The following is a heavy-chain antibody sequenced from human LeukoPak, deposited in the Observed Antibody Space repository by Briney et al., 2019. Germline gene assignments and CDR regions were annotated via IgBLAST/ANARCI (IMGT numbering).Heavy chain of an antibody. CDR1: GFTVSSNY. D-gene: IGHD3-22*01. CDR2: IYSGGST. Sequence: GGSLRLSCAASGFTVSSNYMSWVRQAPGKGLEWVSVIYSGGSTYYADSVKGRFTISRDNSKNTLYLQMNSLRAEDTAVYYCARAPRDYYDSSGYYSDYWGQGTLVTVSS. J-gene: IGHJ4*02. V-gene: IGHV3-53*01. CDR3: ARAPRDYYDSSGYYSDY.